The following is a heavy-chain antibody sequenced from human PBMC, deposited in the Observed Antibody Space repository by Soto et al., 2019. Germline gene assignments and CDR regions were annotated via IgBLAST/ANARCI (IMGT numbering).Heavy chain of an antibody. J-gene: IGHJ6*02. V-gene: IGHV4-61*01. CDR3: AGTRAATLSYYYYGMDV. Sequence: PSETLSLTCPVSGGSVSSGSYYWSWIRQPPGKGLEWIGYIYYSGSTNYNPSLKSRVTISVATSKNQFSLKLSSVTAADTAVYYFAGTRAATLSYYYYGMDVWGQGTTVNVSS. CDR1: GGSVSSGSYY. CDR2: IYYSGST. D-gene: IGHD2-15*01.